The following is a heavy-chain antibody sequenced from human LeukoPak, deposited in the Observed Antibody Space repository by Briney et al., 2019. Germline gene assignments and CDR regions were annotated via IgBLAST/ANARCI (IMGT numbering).Heavy chain of an antibody. CDR2: IYSGGST. J-gene: IGHJ4*02. V-gene: IGHV3-66*01. D-gene: IGHD6-19*01. Sequence: GGSLRLSCAASGFTVSSNYMSWVRQAPGKGLEWVSAIYSGGSTYYADSVKGRFTISRDNSKNTLYLQMNSLRAEDTAVYYCARVGIAVASIDYWGQGTLVTVSS. CDR3: ARVGIAVASIDY. CDR1: GFTVSSNY.